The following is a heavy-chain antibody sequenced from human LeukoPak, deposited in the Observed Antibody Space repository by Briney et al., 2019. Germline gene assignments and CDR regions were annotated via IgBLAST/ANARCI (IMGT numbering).Heavy chain of an antibody. V-gene: IGHV4-59*01. CDR2: IYYSGST. CDR3: ARQIAVAGSHWFDP. Sequence: SETLSLTCTVSGGSISSYYWSWIRQPPGKGLEWIGYIYYSGSTNYNPSLKSRVTISVDTSKNQFSLKLSSVTAADTAVYYCARQIAVAGSHWFDPWGQGTLVTVSS. CDR1: GGSISSYY. D-gene: IGHD6-19*01. J-gene: IGHJ5*02.